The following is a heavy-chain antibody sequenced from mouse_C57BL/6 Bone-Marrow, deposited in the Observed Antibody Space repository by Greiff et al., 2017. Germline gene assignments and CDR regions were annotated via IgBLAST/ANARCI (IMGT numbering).Heavy chain of an antibody. D-gene: IGHD2-1*01. V-gene: IGHV1-26*01. CDR2: INPNNGGT. CDR3: AYIYDGTDIDY. CDR1: GYTFTDYY. Sequence: VQLQQSGPELVKPGASVKLSCKASGYTFTDYYMNWVKQSHGKSLEWIGDINPNNGGTSYNQKFKGKATLTVDKSSSTAYMELRSLTSVDSAVYYGAYIYDGTDIDYWGQGTTVTVSS. J-gene: IGHJ4*01.